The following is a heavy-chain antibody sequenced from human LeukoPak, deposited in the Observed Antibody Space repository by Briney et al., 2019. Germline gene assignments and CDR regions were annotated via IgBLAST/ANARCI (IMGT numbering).Heavy chain of an antibody. CDR2: ISSSGSTI. Sequence: TGGSLRLSCAASGFTFSSYEMNWVRQAPGKGLDWVSYISSSGSTIYYADSVKGRFTISRDNAKNSLYLQMNSLRAEDTAVYYCAREAEVAGTFDYWGQGTLVTVSS. CDR3: AREAEVAGTFDY. V-gene: IGHV3-48*03. D-gene: IGHD6-19*01. CDR1: GFTFSSYE. J-gene: IGHJ4*02.